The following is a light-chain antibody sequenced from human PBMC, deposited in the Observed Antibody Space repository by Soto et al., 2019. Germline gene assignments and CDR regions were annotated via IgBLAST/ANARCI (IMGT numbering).Light chain of an antibody. J-gene: IGLJ1*01. CDR2: DVS. CDR3: SSYTTSNTRQIV. Sequence: QSALTQPASVSGSPGQSITISCTSTSSDVGGYNYVSWYQHHPGKAHKLMIYDVSNRPSGVSNRFSGSKSGNTASLTISGLQPEDEADYYCSSYTTSNTRQIVFGTGTKVTVL. V-gene: IGLV2-14*03. CDR1: SSDVGGYNY.